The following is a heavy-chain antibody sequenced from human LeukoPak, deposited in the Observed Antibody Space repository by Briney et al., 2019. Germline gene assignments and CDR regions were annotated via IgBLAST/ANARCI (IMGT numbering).Heavy chain of an antibody. J-gene: IGHJ4*02. Sequence: PSETLSLTCTVSGGSISSYYWSWIRQPPGKGLEWIGYIYYSGSTNYNPSLKSRVTISVDTSKNQFSLKLSSVTAADTAVYYCARHEAVAGLFDYWGQGTLVTASS. CDR2: IYYSGST. V-gene: IGHV4-59*08. D-gene: IGHD6-19*01. CDR1: GGSISSYY. CDR3: ARHEAVAGLFDY.